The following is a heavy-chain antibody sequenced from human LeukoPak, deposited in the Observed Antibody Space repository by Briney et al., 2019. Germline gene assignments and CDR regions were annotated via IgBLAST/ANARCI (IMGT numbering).Heavy chain of an antibody. V-gene: IGHV4-34*01. D-gene: IGHD6-13*01. CDR3: ARAYIAAAGPNWFDP. J-gene: IGHJ5*02. Sequence: SETLSLTCAVYGVSFSGYYWSWIRQPPGKGLEWVGEINHSGSTNYNPSLKRRVTISGDTCKNQFSLKLSSVTAADTAVYYCARAYIAAAGPNWFDPWGQGTLVTVSS. CDR1: GVSFSGYY. CDR2: INHSGST.